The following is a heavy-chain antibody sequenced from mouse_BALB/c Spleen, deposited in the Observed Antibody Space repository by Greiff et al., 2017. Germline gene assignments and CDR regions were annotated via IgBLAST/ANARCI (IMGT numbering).Heavy chain of an antibody. J-gene: IGHJ4*01. D-gene: IGHD1-1*01. CDR1: GFTFSSFG. Sequence: EVMLVESGGGLVQPGGSRKLSCAASGFTFSSFGMHWVRQAPEKGLEWVAYISSGSSTIYYADTVKGRFTISRDNPKNTLFLQMTSLRSEDTAMYYCARLLDYYAMDYWGQGTSVTVSS. CDR3: ARLLDYYAMDY. V-gene: IGHV5-17*02. CDR2: ISSGSSTI.